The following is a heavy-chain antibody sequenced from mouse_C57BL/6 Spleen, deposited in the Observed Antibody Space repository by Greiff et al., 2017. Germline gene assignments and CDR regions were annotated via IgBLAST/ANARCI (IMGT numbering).Heavy chain of an antibody. CDR1: GYTFTSYT. CDR2: INPSGGYT. CDR3: ARRDLTGTGYWYFDV. J-gene: IGHJ1*03. V-gene: IGHV1-4*01. D-gene: IGHD4-1*01. Sequence: VQLQQSGAELARPGASVKMSCKASGYTFTSYTMHWVKQRPGQGLEWIGYINPSGGYTKYNQKFKDKATLTADKSSSTAYMQLSSLTSEDSAVYYCARRDLTGTGYWYFDVWGTGTTVTVSS.